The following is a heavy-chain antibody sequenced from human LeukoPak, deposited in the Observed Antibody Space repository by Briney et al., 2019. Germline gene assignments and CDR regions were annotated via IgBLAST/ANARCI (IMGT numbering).Heavy chain of an antibody. CDR1: GGSISSSSFF. J-gene: IGHJ5*02. CDR3: ARHPSGRMWLQQGGWFDP. Sequence: SETLSLTCTVSGGSISSSSFFWGWLRQPPGKGLEWIGSLYYSGSTYYNPSLKSRVTMSVDTSKNQSSLKLTSVTAADTAVYYCARHPSGRMWLQQGGWFDPWGQGTLVTVSS. D-gene: IGHD5-24*01. CDR2: LYYSGST. V-gene: IGHV4-39*01.